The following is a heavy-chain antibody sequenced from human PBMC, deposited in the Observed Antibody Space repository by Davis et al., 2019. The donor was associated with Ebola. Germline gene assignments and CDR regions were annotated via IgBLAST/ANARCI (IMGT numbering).Heavy chain of an antibody. CDR3: AKARYSTYSNGGFDY. CDR2: TNGSGSAT. CDR1: GFSFSNYA. D-gene: IGHD4-11*01. V-gene: IGHV3-23*01. J-gene: IGHJ4*02. Sequence: PAGSLRLSCAASGFSFSNYAMSWVRQAPGKGLEWVTGTNGSGSATFYADSVKGRFTLSRDNSKNTVFLQMNSLRVEDTAVYFCAKARYSTYSNGGFDYWGQGTLVTVSS.